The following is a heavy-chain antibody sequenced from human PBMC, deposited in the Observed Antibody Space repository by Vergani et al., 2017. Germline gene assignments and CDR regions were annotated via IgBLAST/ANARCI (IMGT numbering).Heavy chain of an antibody. CDR2: IYYSGST. D-gene: IGHD1-26*01. CDR1: GGPISSYY. J-gene: IGHJ5*02. V-gene: IGHV4-59*01. Sequence: QVQLQESGPGLVKPSETLSLTCTVSGGPISSYYWSWIRQPPGKGLEWIGYIYYSGSTNYNPSLKSRVTISVDTSKNQFSLKLSSVTAADTAVYYCARDKWDSPTRDNXFDPWGQGTLVTVSS. CDR3: ARDKWDSPTRDNXFDP.